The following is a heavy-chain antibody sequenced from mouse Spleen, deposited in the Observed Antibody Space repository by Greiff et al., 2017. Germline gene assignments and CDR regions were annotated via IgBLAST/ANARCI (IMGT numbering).Heavy chain of an antibody. CDR1: GFTFSDFY. J-gene: IGHJ4*01. Sequence: EVQVVESGGGLVQSGRSLRLSCATSGFTFSDFYMEWVRQAPGKGLEWIAASRNKANDYTTEYSASVKGRFIVSRDTSQSILYLQMNALRAEDTAIYYCARENRYYAMDYWGQGTSVTVSS. CDR3: ARENRYYAMDY. V-gene: IGHV7-1*01. CDR2: SRNKANDYTT.